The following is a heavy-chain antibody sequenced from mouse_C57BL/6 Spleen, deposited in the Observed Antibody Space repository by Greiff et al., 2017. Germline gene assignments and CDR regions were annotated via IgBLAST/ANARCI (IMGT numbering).Heavy chain of an antibody. Sequence: QVQLQQPGTELVKPGASVKLSCKASGYTFTSYWMYWVKQRPGQGLEWIGNINPSNGGTNYNEKFKSKATLTVDKSSSTAYMQLSSLTSEDSAVYYCARGDYSNYEGAWFAYWGQGTLVTVSA. V-gene: IGHV1-53*01. J-gene: IGHJ3*01. CDR3: ARGDYSNYEGAWFAY. CDR2: INPSNGGT. D-gene: IGHD2-5*01. CDR1: GYTFTSYW.